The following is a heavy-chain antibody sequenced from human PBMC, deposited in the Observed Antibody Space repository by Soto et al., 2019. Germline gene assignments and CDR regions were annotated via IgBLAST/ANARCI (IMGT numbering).Heavy chain of an antibody. V-gene: IGHV3-23*01. CDR2: ISGSGGST. D-gene: IGHD6-13*01. CDR1: GFTFSSYA. CDR3: AKDVYSSRSPYHFDY. J-gene: IGHJ4*02. Sequence: EVQLLESGGGLVQPGGSLRLSCAASGFTFSSYAMSWVRQAPGKGLEWVSAISGSGGSTYYADSVKGRFTISRDNSKNSLYLQMNSLRAEDTAVYYCAKDVYSSRSPYHFDYWGQGTLVTVSS.